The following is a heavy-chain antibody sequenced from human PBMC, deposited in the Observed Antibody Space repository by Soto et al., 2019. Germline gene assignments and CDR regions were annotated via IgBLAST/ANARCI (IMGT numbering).Heavy chain of an antibody. CDR3: ARRSSGWYFDY. J-gene: IGHJ4*02. V-gene: IGHV3-23*01. D-gene: IGHD6-19*01. CDR1: GFTFSSYA. CDR2: ISGSGGST. Sequence: EVQLLESGGGLVQPGGSLRLSCAASGFTFSSYAMNWVRQAPGKGLEWVSVISGSGGSTYYADSVKGRFTISRDNSKNALYLQRNSLRAEDTAVYYCARRSSGWYFDYWGQGTLVTGSS.